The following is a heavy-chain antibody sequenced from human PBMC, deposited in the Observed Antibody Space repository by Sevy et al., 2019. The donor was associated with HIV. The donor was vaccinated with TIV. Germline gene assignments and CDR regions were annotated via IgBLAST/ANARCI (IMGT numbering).Heavy chain of an antibody. Sequence: GGCLRLSCAASGFTFSSYWMHWVRQAPGKGLVWVSRINSDGSSTRYADSVKGRFTISRDNAKNTLYLQMNSLRAEDTAVYYCARGGSYESPPEYFQHWGQGTPVIVSS. CDR3: ARGGSYESPPEYFQH. J-gene: IGHJ1*01. CDR1: GFTFSSYW. CDR2: INSDGSST. V-gene: IGHV3-74*01. D-gene: IGHD1-26*01.